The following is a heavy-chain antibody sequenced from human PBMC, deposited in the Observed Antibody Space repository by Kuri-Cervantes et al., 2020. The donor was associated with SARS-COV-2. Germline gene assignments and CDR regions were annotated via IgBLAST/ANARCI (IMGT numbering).Heavy chain of an antibody. J-gene: IGHJ4*02. D-gene: IGHD7-27*01. V-gene: IGHV3-15*01. CDR3: TTALTLGRLDY. CDR2: IKSKTDGGTT. Sequence: GGSLRLSCAASGFTFSSYAMSWVRQAPGKGLEWVGRIKSKTDGGTTDYAAPVKGRFTISRDDSKNTLYLQMNSLKTEDTAVYYCTTALTLGRLDYWGQGTLVTVSS. CDR1: GFTFSSYA.